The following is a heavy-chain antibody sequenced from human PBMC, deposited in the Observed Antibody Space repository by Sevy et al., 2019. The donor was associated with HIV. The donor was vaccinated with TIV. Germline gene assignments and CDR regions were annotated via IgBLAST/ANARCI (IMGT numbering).Heavy chain of an antibody. Sequence: GGSLRLSCAASGFTFSSYGMHWVRQAPGKGLEWVAVISYDGSNKYYADSVKGRFTISRDNSKNTLYLQMNSLRAEDTAVYYCAKDRGLRYFDWLNFLVYWGPGTLVTVSS. J-gene: IGHJ4*02. CDR1: GFTFSSYG. CDR2: ISYDGSNK. V-gene: IGHV3-30*18. D-gene: IGHD3-9*01. CDR3: AKDRGLRYFDWLNFLVY.